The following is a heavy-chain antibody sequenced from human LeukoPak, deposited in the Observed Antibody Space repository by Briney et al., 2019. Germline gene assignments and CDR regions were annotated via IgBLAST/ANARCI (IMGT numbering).Heavy chain of an antibody. CDR2: ISGSGGST. V-gene: IGHV3-23*01. J-gene: IGHJ4*02. CDR3: AKADVVVVVAATRC. Sequence: GGSLRLSCAASGFTFSSYAMSWVRQAPGKGLEGVSAISGSGGSTYYADSVKGRFTISRDNSKNTLYLQMNSLRAEDTAVYYCAKADVVVVVAATRCWGQGTLVTVSS. D-gene: IGHD2-15*01. CDR1: GFTFSSYA.